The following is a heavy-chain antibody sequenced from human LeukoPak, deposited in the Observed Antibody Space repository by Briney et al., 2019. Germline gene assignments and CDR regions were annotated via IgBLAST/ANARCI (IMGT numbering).Heavy chain of an antibody. V-gene: IGHV3-21*01. CDR3: ARDPYNGAYSEGYYYYYMDV. Sequence: GGSLRLSCAASGFTFSSYAMHWVRQAPGKGLEWISAITSSSSYTFYADSVKGRFTISRDNAQNSLYLQMNSLRVEDTAIYYCARDPYNGAYSEGYYYYYMDVWGKGTTVTVSS. CDR2: ITSSSSYT. CDR1: GFTFSSYA. D-gene: IGHD1-1*01. J-gene: IGHJ6*03.